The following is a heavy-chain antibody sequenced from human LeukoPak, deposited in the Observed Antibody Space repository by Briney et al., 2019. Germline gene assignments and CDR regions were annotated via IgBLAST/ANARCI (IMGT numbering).Heavy chain of an antibody. V-gene: IGHV3-30*02. J-gene: IGHJ4*02. CDR1: GFTFSSYA. D-gene: IGHD2/OR15-2a*01. CDR3: ARDFYRFLRGVFDY. CDR2: IRYDGSNK. Sequence: GGSLRLSCAASGFTFSSYAMHWVRQAPGKGLEWVAFIRYDGSNKYYADSVKGRFTISRDNSKNTLYLQMNSLRAEDTAVYYCARDFYRFLRGVFDYWGQGTLVTVSS.